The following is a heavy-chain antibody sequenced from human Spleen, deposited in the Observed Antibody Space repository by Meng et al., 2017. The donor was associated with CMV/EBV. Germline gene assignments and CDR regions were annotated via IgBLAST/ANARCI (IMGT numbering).Heavy chain of an antibody. V-gene: IGHV1-18*01. CDR1: GYTFTSYG. D-gene: IGHD2-15*01. Sequence: ASVKVSCKASGYTFTSYGISWVRQAPGQGLEWMGWISAYNGNTNYAQKLQGRVTMTTDTSTGTAYMELRSLRSDDTAVYYCAREDTPGHYYGMDVWGQGTTVTVSS. J-gene: IGHJ6*02. CDR2: ISAYNGNT. CDR3: AREDTPGHYYGMDV.